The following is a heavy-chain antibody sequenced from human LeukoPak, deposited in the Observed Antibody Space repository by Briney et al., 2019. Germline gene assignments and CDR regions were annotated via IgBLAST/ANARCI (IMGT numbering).Heavy chain of an antibody. J-gene: IGHJ4*02. V-gene: IGHV4-59*08. CDR2: IYYSGST. Sequence: SETLSLTCTVSGGSISSYYWNWIRQPPGKGLEWIGYIYYSGSTYYNPSLKSRVTISVDTSKNQFSLKLSSVTAADTAVYYCARSIVPGTRKIDYWGQGTLVTVSS. D-gene: IGHD6-19*01. CDR1: GGSISSYY. CDR3: ARSIVPGTRKIDY.